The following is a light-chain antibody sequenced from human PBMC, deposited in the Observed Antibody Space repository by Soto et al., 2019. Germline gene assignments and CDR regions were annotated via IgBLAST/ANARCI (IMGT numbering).Light chain of an antibody. CDR3: QQCHRYLT. CDR2: GAS. Sequence: DIRMTQSPSTLSASVGDRVTITCRASQGISGWLAWYQQKPGKAPKLLISGASSLQSGVSSRFSGCASGTEFTLTISSLQPDDIATYYCQQCHRYLTFGQGTKVDI. CDR1: QGISGW. V-gene: IGKV1-5*01. J-gene: IGKJ1*01.